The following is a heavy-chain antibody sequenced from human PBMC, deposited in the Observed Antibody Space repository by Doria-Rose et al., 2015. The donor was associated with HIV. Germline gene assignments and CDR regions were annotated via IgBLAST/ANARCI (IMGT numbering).Heavy chain of an antibody. D-gene: IGHD3-3*01. V-gene: IGHV3-7*01. CDR3: ARDAGDYNFWSGYYSRYWYFDL. CDR2: IKQDGIEK. J-gene: IGHJ2*01. Sequence: MILVRHAPGKGLEWVANIKQDGIEKYYVDSVKGRFTISRDNAKNSLYLQMNSLGAEDTAVYYCARDAGDYNFWSGYYSRYWYFDLWGRGTLVTVSS.